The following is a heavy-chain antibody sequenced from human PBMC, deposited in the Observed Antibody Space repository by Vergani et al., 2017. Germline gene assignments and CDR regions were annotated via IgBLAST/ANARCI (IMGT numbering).Heavy chain of an antibody. CDR3: ARQVSGNYYEFDY. V-gene: IGHV4-61*02. CDR2: IYTSGAT. CDR1: GGSFSTGGQS. J-gene: IGHJ4*02. Sequence: QVQLQESGPGLVKPSQTLSLTCTVSGGSFSTGGQSWTWLRQSAGKGLEWIGRIYTSGATNYNPSLRSRIVIFVDTSKNQFSLNLSSVTAADTAVYYCARQVSGNYYEFDYWGQGALVTVSS. D-gene: IGHD1-26*01.